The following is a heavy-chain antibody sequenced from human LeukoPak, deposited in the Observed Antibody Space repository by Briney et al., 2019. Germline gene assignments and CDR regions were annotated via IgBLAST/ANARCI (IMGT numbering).Heavy chain of an antibody. CDR3: ARHLDPPYSSSPYFNY. D-gene: IGHD6-19*01. CDR2: ISYYGTT. J-gene: IGHJ4*02. CDR1: RGSLSVGRVY. Sequence: PSETLSLTCMDSRGSLSVGRVYSGSIRPPPGKGLGWIGSISYYGTTYYNPSLRSRVTISRDASRNQVSLRLNSVAAADTAVYFCARHLDPPYSSSPYFNYWGQGTLLTVSS. V-gene: IGHV4-39*01.